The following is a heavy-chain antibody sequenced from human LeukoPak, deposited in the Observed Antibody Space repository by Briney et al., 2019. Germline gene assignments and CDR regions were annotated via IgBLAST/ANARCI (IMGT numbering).Heavy chain of an antibody. J-gene: IGHJ4*02. CDR2: ISTSGTYI. V-gene: IGHV3-21*01. Sequence: PGGSLRLSCAASGFTFSTYSMNWVRQAPGKGLEWVSSISTSGTYIYYADSLKGRFTISRDNAKNSLYLQMHSLRAEDTAVYYCARDLADYSDYWGQGTLVTDSS. D-gene: IGHD2-21*01. CDR3: ARDLADYSDY. CDR1: GFTFSTYS.